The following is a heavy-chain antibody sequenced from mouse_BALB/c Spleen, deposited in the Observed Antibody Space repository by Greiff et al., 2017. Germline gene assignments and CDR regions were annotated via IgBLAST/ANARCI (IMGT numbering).Heavy chain of an antibody. Sequence: VQLQQSGPELVKPGASVKISCKASGYSFTGYYMHWVKQSHVKSLEWIGRINPYNGATSYNHNFKDKASLTVDKSYSTDYMELHSLTSEDSAVYYCARERTPNPHYYAVDCWGQGTSVTVSS. J-gene: IGHJ4*01. V-gene: IGHV1-31*01. CDR2: INPYNGAT. CDR3: ARERTPNPHYYAVDC. CDR1: GYSFTGYY.